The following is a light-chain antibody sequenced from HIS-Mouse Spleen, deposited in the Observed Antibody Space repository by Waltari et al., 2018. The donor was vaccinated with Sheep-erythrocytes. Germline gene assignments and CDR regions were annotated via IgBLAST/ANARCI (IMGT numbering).Light chain of an antibody. CDR2: SNN. J-gene: IGLJ1*01. Sequence: QSVLTQPPSASGTPGQRVTISCSGSSSHIRSNTVNWYQQLPGTAPKLLIYSNNQRPSGVPDRFSGSKSGTSASLAISGLQSEDEADYYCCSYAGSYNHVFATGTKVTVL. CDR3: CSYAGSYNHV. CDR1: SSHIRSNT. V-gene: IGLV1-44*01.